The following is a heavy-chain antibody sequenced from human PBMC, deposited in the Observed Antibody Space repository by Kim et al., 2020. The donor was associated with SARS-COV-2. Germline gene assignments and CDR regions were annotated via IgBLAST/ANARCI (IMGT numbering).Heavy chain of an antibody. V-gene: IGHV4-59*13. J-gene: IGHJ6*02. CDR2: IYYSGST. CDR3: ARGGLGYCRSSSCYTEGLYYCYDGMDG. D-gene: IGHD2-2*02. Sequence: SETLSLTCTVSGGSISSYYWSWIRQPPGKGLEWIGYIYYSGSTNYNPSLKSRVTISVDTSKNQFSLKLSSVTAADTAVYYCARGGLGYCRSSSCYTEGLYYCYDGMDGWGQGTTGTVSS. CDR1: GGSISSYY.